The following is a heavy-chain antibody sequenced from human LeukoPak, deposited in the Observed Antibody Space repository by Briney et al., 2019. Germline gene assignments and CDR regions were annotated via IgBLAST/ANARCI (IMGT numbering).Heavy chain of an antibody. CDR2: ISQTGRIE. D-gene: IGHD2-15*01. CDR3: ARDRAVALPTYYYYMDV. Sequence: GRSLRLSCAASGFTFTTYVIHWVRQAPGKGLEWVAVISQTGRIETYADSVRGRFTVSRDNSNNMAYLQMNSLKTEDTAVYYCARDRAVALPTYYYYMDVLGKGTTVTVSS. J-gene: IGHJ6*03. V-gene: IGHV3-30*04. CDR1: GFTFTTYV.